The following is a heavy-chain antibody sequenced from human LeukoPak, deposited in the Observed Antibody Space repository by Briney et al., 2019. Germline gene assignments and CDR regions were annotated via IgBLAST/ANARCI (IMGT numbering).Heavy chain of an antibody. D-gene: IGHD6-13*01. Sequence: GGSLRLSCAASGFTVSSTYMSWVRQAPGKGLEWVSVIYSGGSTYYADSVKGRFTISRDNSKNTLYLQMNSLRAEDTAVYYCAVRCSSRVSADAFDIWGQGTMVTVSS. CDR1: GFTVSSTY. CDR2: IYSGGST. J-gene: IGHJ3*02. CDR3: AVRCSSRVSADAFDI. V-gene: IGHV3-53*01.